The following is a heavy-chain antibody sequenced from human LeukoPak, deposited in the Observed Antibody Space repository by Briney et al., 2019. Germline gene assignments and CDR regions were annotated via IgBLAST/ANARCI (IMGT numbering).Heavy chain of an antibody. Sequence: GESLKISCKGSGYSFTSYWIGWVRQMPGKGLEWMGTIYPGDSDTRYSPSFQGQVTISADKSISTAYLQWSSLKASDTAMYYCARITMVRGVITGFDYWGQGTLVTVSS. CDR3: ARITMVRGVITGFDY. V-gene: IGHV5-51*01. CDR2: IYPGDSDT. CDR1: GYSFTSYW. J-gene: IGHJ4*02. D-gene: IGHD3-10*01.